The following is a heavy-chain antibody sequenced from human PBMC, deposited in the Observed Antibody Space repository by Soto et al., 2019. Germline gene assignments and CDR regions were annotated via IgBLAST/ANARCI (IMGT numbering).Heavy chain of an antibody. Sequence: QVQLMQSGAEVKKPGASVKVSCKASGDIFTDYYIHWVRQAPGQGLEWMGTVNPSGGHTTYAQHFLGRVTMTRYTSTSTLYMELTSLTSDDTAIYYCARGGHVVVVTAVLDYWGQGTLVTDSS. CDR2: VNPSGGHT. J-gene: IGHJ4*02. D-gene: IGHD2-21*02. CDR3: ARGGHVVVVTAVLDY. V-gene: IGHV1-46*01. CDR1: GDIFTDYY.